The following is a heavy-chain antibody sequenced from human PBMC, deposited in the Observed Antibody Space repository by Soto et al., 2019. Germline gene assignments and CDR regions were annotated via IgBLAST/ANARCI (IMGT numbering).Heavy chain of an antibody. CDR2: ISSGGSTK. J-gene: IGHJ2*01. CDR3: AKDGGFDYGFWYFDI. Sequence: GSLKLSCAASGFTFNRYTMHWVRQAPGKGLEWVAVISSGGSTKYYADSVKGRFTISRDNSKNTLFLQMNSLRADDTAVYYCAKDGGFDYGFWYFDIWGRGNLVTVSS. V-gene: IGHV3-30-3*01. CDR1: GFTFNRYT. D-gene: IGHD4-17*01.